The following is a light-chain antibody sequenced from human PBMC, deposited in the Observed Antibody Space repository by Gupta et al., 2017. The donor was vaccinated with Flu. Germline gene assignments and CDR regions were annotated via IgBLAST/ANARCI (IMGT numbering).Light chain of an antibody. V-gene: IGKV3-15*01. CDR2: GAS. CDR1: KNVNSK. J-gene: IGKJ1*01. CDR3: QQYNNWRG. Sequence: ESSTLACNASKNVNSKVAWYQKKPGQAPRLLMYGASTRATGIPARFSSSGSGTEFTLTISSLQSEDFAVYYCQQYNNWRGFGQGTKVEIK.